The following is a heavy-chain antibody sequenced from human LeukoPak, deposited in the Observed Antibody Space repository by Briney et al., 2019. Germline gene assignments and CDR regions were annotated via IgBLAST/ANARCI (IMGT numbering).Heavy chain of an antibody. V-gene: IGHV4-59*08. D-gene: IGHD6-6*01. J-gene: IGHJ6*03. CDR2: IYYSGST. Sequence: SETLSLTCTVSGGSISSYYWSWIRQPPGKGLKWIGYIYYSGSTNYNPSLKSRVTISVDTSKNQFSLKLSSVTAADTAVYYCASSSSLYYYMDVWGKGTTVTVSS. CDR3: ASSSSLYYYMDV. CDR1: GGSISSYY.